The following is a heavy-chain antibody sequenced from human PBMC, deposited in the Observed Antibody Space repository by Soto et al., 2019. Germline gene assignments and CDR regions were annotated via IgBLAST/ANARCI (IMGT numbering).Heavy chain of an antibody. V-gene: IGHV3-23*01. CDR1: GFTFSSYA. J-gene: IGHJ4*02. CDR3: AKARSRISAAGTSFDY. Sequence: EVQLLESGGGLVQPGGSLRLSCAASGFTFSSYAMSWVRQAPGKGLEWVSAISGSGGSTYYADSVKGRFTISRDNSKNTLYLQMNSLRDEDTAVYYCAKARSRISAAGTSFDYWGQGTLVTVSS. D-gene: IGHD6-13*01. CDR2: ISGSGGST.